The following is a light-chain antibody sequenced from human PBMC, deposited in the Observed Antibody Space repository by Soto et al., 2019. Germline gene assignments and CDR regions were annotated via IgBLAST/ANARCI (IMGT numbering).Light chain of an antibody. CDR3: QQCNSYSRT. Sequence: DIQMTQSPSTLSASVGDRVTISCRASQSISSRLAWYQQKPGKAPNLLIYKASTLESGVPSRFSGSGSGTEFTLTISSLQPEDFATYYCQQCNSYSRTFGQGTKVDIK. V-gene: IGKV1-5*03. CDR1: QSISSR. CDR2: KAS. J-gene: IGKJ1*01.